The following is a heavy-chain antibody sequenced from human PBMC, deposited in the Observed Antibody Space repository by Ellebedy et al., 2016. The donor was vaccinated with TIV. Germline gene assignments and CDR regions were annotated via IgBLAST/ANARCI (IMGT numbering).Heavy chain of an antibody. D-gene: IGHD3-22*01. J-gene: IGHJ5*02. CDR3: ATGIDSSSASA. CDR1: GYTFTSYG. CDR2: VFPSGGGT. V-gene: IGHV1-46*01. Sequence: ASVKVSXXASGYTFTSYGISWVRQAPGQGLEWMGIVFPSGGGTSYAQKFQGRVTMMRETSTSSGYMELSSLTYEDTAVYYCATGIDSSSASAWGQGTQVTVSS.